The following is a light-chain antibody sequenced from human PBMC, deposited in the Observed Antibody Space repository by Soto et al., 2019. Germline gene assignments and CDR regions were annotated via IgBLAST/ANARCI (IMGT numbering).Light chain of an antibody. CDR2: AAS. Sequence: DIEMTQSPSSLSASVGDRVTITCRASQGIRNYLGWYQQKPGKAPKRLIYAASSLESGVPSRFSGSGSGTEFTLTISSLQPEDFATYYCLQHDTYPQTF. J-gene: IGKJ1*01. CDR1: QGIRNY. CDR3: LQHDTYPQT. V-gene: IGKV1-17*01.